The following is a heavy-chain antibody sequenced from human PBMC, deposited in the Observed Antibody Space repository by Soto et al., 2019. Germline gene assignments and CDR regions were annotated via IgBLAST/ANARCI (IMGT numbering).Heavy chain of an antibody. CDR1: GFTFSSYA. J-gene: IGHJ2*01. CDR3: AKDRCWNPCRYFDL. D-gene: IGHD1-1*01. Sequence: PGGSLRLSCAASGFTFSSYAMSWVRQAPGKGLEWVSAISGSGGSTYYADSVKGRFIISRDNSKNTLYLQMNSLRAEDTAVYYCAKDRCWNPCRYFDLWGRGTLVTSPQ. V-gene: IGHV3-23*01. CDR2: ISGSGGST.